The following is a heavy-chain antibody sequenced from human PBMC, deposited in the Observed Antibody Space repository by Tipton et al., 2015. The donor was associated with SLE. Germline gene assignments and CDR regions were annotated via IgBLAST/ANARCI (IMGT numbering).Heavy chain of an antibody. D-gene: IGHD3-3*01. CDR3: AKGGGDDFGSASDY. Sequence: SLRLSCAASGFTFSSYGLHWVRQAPGKGLEWVAVISYDGSNKYYADSVKGRFTISRDNSKNTLYLQMNSLRAEDTAVYYCAKGGGDDFGSASDYWGQGTLFTVSS. CDR2: ISYDGSNK. CDR1: GFTFSSYG. J-gene: IGHJ4*02. V-gene: IGHV3-30*18.